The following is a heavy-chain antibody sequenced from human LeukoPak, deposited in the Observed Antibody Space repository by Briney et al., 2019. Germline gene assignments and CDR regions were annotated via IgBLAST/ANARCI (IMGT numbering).Heavy chain of an antibody. CDR3: ARDRAYSTFDF. D-gene: IGHD4-11*01. CDR2: INVDDSSK. V-gene: IGHV3-7*01. CDR1: GFTFSDYA. J-gene: IGHJ4*02. Sequence: GESLRLSCSASGFTFSDYAMTWVRQAPGKGLERVAIINVDDSSKSYLDSVKGRFTISRDNAKNSLYLQMNNLRAEDTAVYYCARDRAYSTFDFWGQGTLVAVSS.